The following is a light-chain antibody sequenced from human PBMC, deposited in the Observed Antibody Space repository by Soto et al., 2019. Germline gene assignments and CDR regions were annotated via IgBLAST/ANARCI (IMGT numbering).Light chain of an antibody. J-gene: IGLJ1*01. CDR2: DVT. CDR3: CSSEASYSYV. V-gene: IGLV2-11*01. CDR1: SSDVGSYNY. Sequence: QSVLTQPRSVSGSPGQSVTLSCTGTSSDVGSYNYVSWYQHHPGKAPKLMIYDVTKRPSGVPDRFSGSKSGNTASLTISGLQPEDEADYYCCSSEASYSYVFGTGTKLTVL.